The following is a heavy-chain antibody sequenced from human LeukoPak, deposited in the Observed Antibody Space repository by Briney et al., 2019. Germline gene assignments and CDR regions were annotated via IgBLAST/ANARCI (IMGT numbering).Heavy chain of an antibody. Sequence: PGGSLRLSCAASGFSFSSYAMSWVRQAPGKGLEWVSAISGSGTNTYYADSVKGRFTIARDSSKNTLYLQMDILRAVATALYYCAKEDRAGHGYGMDVWGQGTTVTVSS. CDR1: GFSFSSYA. D-gene: IGHD6-19*01. CDR3: AKEDRAGHGYGMDV. CDR2: ISGSGTNT. V-gene: IGHV3-23*01. J-gene: IGHJ6*02.